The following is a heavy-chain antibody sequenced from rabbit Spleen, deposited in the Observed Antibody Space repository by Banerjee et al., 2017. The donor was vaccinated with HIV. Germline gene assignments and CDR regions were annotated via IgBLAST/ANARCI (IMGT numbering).Heavy chain of an antibody. Sequence: QSLEESGGDLVKPGASLTLTCTASGFSFSSNYCVCWVRWAPGKGLEWIACIYAGSSASTYYANWAKGRFTVSKASSTTVTLQMTSLTAADTATYFCARGYTYSYVGVAHVTDYFNLWGQGTLVTVS. CDR3: ARGYTYSYVGVAHVTDYFNL. CDR1: GFSFSSNYC. D-gene: IGHD6-1*01. V-gene: IGHV1S40*01. CDR2: IYAGSSAST. J-gene: IGHJ4*01.